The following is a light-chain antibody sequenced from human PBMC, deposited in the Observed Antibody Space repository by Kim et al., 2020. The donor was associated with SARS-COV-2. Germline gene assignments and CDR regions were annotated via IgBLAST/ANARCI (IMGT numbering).Light chain of an antibody. CDR1: SGDVGGYNY. V-gene: IGLV2-14*04. Sequence: GQSITISCTVTSGDVGGYNYVSWYQQHPGKAPKLMIYDVSKRPSGVSNRVSGSKSGNTASLTISGLQAEDEADYYCSSYTSSSTRVFGGGTQLTVL. CDR2: DVS. CDR3: SSYTSSSTRV. J-gene: IGLJ3*02.